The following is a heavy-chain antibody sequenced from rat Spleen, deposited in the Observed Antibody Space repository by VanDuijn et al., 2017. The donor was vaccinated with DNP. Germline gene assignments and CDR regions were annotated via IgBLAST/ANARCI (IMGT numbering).Heavy chain of an antibody. J-gene: IGHJ2*01. CDR1: GFTFSTYW. D-gene: IGHD1-2*01. Sequence: EVEVVETGGGLVQPGRSLKLSCVASGFTFSTYWMYWIRRVPGKGLEWVASINTDGGSTYYPDSVKGRFTISRDNTKSTLYLQMDSLRSEDTATYYCASIAAISPRDYWGQGVMVTVSS. CDR3: ASIAAISPRDY. V-gene: IGHV5-58*01. CDR2: INTDGGST.